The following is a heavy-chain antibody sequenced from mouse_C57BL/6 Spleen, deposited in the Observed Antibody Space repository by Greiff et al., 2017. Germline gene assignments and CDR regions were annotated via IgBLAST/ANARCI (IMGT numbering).Heavy chain of an antibody. CDR2: IDPSDSYT. CDR1: GYTFTSYW. V-gene: IGHV1-50*01. J-gene: IGHJ4*01. Sequence: QVQLQQPGAELVKPGASVKLSCKASGYTFTSYWMQWVKQRPGQGLEWIGEIDPSDSYTNYNQKFKGKATLTVDTSSSTAYMQLSSLTSEDSAVYYCARRRIYYGYGYYSMDYWGQGTSVAVSS. D-gene: IGHD2-2*01. CDR3: ARRRIYYGYGYYSMDY.